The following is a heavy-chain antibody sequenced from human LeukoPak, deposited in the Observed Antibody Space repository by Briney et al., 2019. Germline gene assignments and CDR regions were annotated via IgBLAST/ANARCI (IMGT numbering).Heavy chain of an antibody. V-gene: IGHV4-59*12. CDR3: ARVTGSYYYYYYVDV. J-gene: IGHJ6*03. Sequence: PSETLSLTCAVYGGSFSGYYWSWIRQPPGKGLEWIGYIYYSGSTNYNPSLKSRVTISVDTSKNQFSLKLSSVTAADTAVYYCARVTGSYYYYYYVDVWGKGTTVTVSS. CDR2: IYYSGST. D-gene: IGHD3-10*01. CDR1: GGSFSGYY.